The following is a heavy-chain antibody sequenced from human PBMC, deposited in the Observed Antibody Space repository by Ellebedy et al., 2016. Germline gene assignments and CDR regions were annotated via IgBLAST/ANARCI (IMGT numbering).Heavy chain of an antibody. CDR1: GDSISSSNYY. Sequence: SETLSLTXTVSGDSISSSNYYWGWIRQPPGKGLEWIATFYYSESDNTYYNPSLKSRVTISVDTSKNQFSLKLNSMTVADTAVYYCARSCWTNKFLPDFYMDVWGKGTTVTVSS. D-gene: IGHD2-8*01. J-gene: IGHJ6*03. CDR3: ARSCWTNKFLPDFYMDV. V-gene: IGHV4-39*07. CDR2: FYYSESDNT.